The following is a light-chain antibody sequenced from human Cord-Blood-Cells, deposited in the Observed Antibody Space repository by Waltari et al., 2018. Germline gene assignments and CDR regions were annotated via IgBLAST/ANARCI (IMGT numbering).Light chain of an antibody. Sequence: SSELTQDPAVSVALGQTVRITCQGDSLRSYYVSWYQQKPGQAPVLGIYGKNNRPSGIPDRFSGSSSGNTASLTITGAQAEDEADYYCNSRDSSGNHYVFGTGTKVTVL. CDR2: GKN. CDR3: NSRDSSGNHYV. J-gene: IGLJ1*01. V-gene: IGLV3-19*01. CDR1: SLRSYY.